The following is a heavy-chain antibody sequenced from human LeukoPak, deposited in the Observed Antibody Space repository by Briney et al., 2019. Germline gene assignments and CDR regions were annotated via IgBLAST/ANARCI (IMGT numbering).Heavy chain of an antibody. CDR3: AKSTQYCSSTSCPQYLDYGMDV. D-gene: IGHD2-2*01. CDR2: ISGSGGST. J-gene: IGHJ6*02. V-gene: IGHV3-23*01. CDR1: RFTVSSNY. Sequence: PGGSLRLSCAASRFTVSSNYMSWVRQAPGKGLEWVSAISGSGGSTYYADSVKGRFTISRDNSKNTLYLQMNSLRAGDTAVCYCAKSTQYCSSTSCPQYLDYGMDVWGQGTTVTVSS.